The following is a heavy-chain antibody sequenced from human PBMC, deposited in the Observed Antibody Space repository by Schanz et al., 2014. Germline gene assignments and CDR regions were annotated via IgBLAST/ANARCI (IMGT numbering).Heavy chain of an antibody. CDR3: ATDYSGGGCHI. D-gene: IGHD6-19*01. Sequence: QVQLEESGGGVVQPGGSLRLSCVASGFSFSGFAVHWVRQAPGKGLEWVSIVSHDGFTKHYADSVRGPFTLSRDNSKNTVYLQMNSLRAEDTALYFCATDYSGGGCHIWGQGTMVTVSS. CDR2: VSHDGFTK. V-gene: IGHV3-30*04. CDR1: GFSFSGFA. J-gene: IGHJ3*02.